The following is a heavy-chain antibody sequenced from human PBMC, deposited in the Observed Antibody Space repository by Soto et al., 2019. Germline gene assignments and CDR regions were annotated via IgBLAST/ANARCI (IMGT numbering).Heavy chain of an antibody. CDR2: IKPDGSAK. CDR1: GITFSNYW. Sequence: EEKLVQSGGGLVRPGGSLRLSCVGSGITFSNYWMNWVRQTPGKGLEWVANIKPDGSAKAYVDSVKGRFTVSRDNAKNSLYLQRISLRAEDTTVYFCAAWDISNPWGQGTLVNVSS. V-gene: IGHV3-7*01. J-gene: IGHJ5*02. D-gene: IGHD2-15*01. CDR3: AAWDISNP.